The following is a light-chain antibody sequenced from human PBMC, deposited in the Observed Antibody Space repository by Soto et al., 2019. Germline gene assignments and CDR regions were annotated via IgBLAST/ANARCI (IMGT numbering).Light chain of an antibody. V-gene: IGLV2-14*01. CDR1: SSDVGSFRY. J-gene: IGLJ1*01. CDR3: SSFTGTNTQV. CDR2: EVS. Sequence: QSVLTQPASVSGSPGQSVTISCTGTSSDVGSFRYVSWYQQHPGKAPKLLIFEVSYRPSGVSNRFSGSKSGNTASLTISGLQTEDEADYHCSSFTGTNTQVFGTGTKVTVL.